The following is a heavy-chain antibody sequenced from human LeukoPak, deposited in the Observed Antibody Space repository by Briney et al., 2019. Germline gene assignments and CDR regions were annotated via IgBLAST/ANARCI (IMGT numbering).Heavy chain of an antibody. CDR2: INWNGGST. J-gene: IGHJ4*02. D-gene: IGHD6-19*01. CDR3: ARYKSGWSYGPPIDY. V-gene: IGHV3-20*04. Sequence: RPGGSLRLSCAASGFTFDDYGMSWVRQAPGKGLEWVSGINWNGGSTGYADSVKGRFTISRDNAKNSLYLQMNSLRAEDTALYYCARYKSGWSYGPPIDYWGQGTLVTVSS. CDR1: GFTFDDYG.